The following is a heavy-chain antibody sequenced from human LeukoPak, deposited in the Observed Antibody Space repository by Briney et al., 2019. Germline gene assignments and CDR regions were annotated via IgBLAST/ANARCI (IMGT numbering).Heavy chain of an antibody. D-gene: IGHD3-22*01. J-gene: IGHJ4*02. CDR3: ARRRDDSTSFDY. V-gene: IGHV3-7*01. CDR2: IKKDGSEK. CDR1: GITFSNYW. Sequence: GGSLRLSCEASGITFSNYWMSWVRQAPGKGLEWVANIKKDGSEKYYVDSAKGRFTISRDNAKNSLYLQMNSLRAEDTAMYYCARRRDDSTSFDYWGQGTLVTVSS.